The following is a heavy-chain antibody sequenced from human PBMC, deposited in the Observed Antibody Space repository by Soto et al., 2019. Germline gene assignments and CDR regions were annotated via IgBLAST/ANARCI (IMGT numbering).Heavy chain of an antibody. V-gene: IGHV1-69*01. D-gene: IGHD1-26*01. CDR3: ARGPNMGATTNPLGY. CDR1: GGTFSGYA. J-gene: IGHJ4*02. CDR2: IIPIFGTA. Sequence: VQLVQSGAEVKKTGSSVKVSCKASGGTFSGYAISWVRQAPGQGLEWMGGIIPIFGTANYAQKFQGRVTITADESTSTAYMELSSLRSEDTAVYYCARGPNMGATTNPLGYWGQGTLVTVSS.